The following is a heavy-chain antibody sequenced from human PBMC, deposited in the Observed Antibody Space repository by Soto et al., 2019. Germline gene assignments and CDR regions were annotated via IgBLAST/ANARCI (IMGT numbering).Heavy chain of an antibody. J-gene: IGHJ6*02. CDR1: GFTFSNYA. CDR2: ISGSGGST. Sequence: VQLLESGGDLVQPGGSLRLSCAASGFTFSNYAMSWVRQAPGKGLEWVSVISGSGGSTNYADSAKGRFTISRDNSMDTLYLQRNSLRAEGTAVYYGARVFYYDILTGKSYNMDVWGQGTTVIVSS. V-gene: IGHV3-23*01. CDR3: ARVFYYDILTGKSYNMDV. D-gene: IGHD3-9*01.